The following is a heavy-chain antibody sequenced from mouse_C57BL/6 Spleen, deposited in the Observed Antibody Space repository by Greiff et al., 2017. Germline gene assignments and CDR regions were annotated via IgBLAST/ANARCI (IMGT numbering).Heavy chain of an antibody. D-gene: IGHD2-5*01. J-gene: IGHJ3*01. Sequence: EVKLMESGGGLVKPGGSLKLSCAASGFTFSDYGMHWVRQAPEKGLEWVAYISSGSSTIYYADTVKGRFTISRDNAKNTLFLQMTSLRSEDTAMYYCARTYSNQAWFAYWGQGTLVTVSA. V-gene: IGHV5-17*01. CDR1: GFTFSDYG. CDR2: ISSGSSTI. CDR3: ARTYSNQAWFAY.